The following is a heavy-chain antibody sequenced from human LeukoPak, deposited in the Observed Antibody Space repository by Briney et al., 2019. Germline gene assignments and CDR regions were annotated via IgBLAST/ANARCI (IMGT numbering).Heavy chain of an antibody. V-gene: IGHV3-33*01. CDR2: IWYDGSNK. CDR1: GFTFSSYG. D-gene: IGHD3-10*01. Sequence: PGRSLRLSCAASGFTFSSYGMHWVRQAPGKGLEWVAVIWYDGSNKYYADSVKGRFTISRDNSKNTLYLQMNSLRAEDTAVYYCAGGFSRFGELLYFDYWGQGTLVTVSS. J-gene: IGHJ4*02. CDR3: AGGFSRFGELLYFDY.